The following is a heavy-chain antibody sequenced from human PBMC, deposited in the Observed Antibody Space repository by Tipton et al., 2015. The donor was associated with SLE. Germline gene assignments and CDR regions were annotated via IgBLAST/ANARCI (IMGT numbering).Heavy chain of an antibody. V-gene: IGHV4-34*01. Sequence: TLSLTCAVYGGSFSGYYWSWIRQPPGKGLEWIGEINPSGSTNYNPSLESRVTISVDRSKNQFSLKLSSVTAADTAVYYCARGGDDSSGYYSDAFDIWGQGTMVTVSS. CDR3: ARGGDDSSGYYSDAFDI. CDR1: GGSFSGYY. D-gene: IGHD3-22*01. J-gene: IGHJ3*02. CDR2: INPSGST.